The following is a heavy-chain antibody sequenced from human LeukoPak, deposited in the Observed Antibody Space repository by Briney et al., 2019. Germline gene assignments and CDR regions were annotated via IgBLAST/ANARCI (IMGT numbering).Heavy chain of an antibody. CDR1: GFTFSSYW. J-gene: IGHJ4*02. CDR3: ARESGKFDY. CDR2: ISGDGVST. V-gene: IGHV3-43*02. Sequence: PGGSLRLSCAASGFTFSSYWMHWVRQAPGKGLEWVSLISGDGVSTFYADSVKGRFSISRDNSKNSLSLEMSSLRTEDTAMYYCARESGKFDYWGQGTLVAVSS.